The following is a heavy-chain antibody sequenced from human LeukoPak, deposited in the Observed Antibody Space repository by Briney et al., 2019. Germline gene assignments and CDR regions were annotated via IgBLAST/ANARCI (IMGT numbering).Heavy chain of an antibody. J-gene: IGHJ2*01. D-gene: IGHD3-22*01. CDR2: IYYSGST. CDR1: GGSISSYY. CDR3: ARGLPDSSGYVDWYFDL. V-gene: IGHV4-59*01. Sequence: SETLSLTCTVSGGSISSYYRSWIRQPPGKGLEWIGYIYYSGSTNYNPSLKSRVTISVDTSKNQFSLKLSSVTAADTAVYYCARGLPDSSGYVDWYFDLWGRGTLVTVSS.